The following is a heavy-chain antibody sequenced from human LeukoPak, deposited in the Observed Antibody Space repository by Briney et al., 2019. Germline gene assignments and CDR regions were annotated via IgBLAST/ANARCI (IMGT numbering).Heavy chain of an antibody. Sequence: GGSLRLSCAASGFAFSSYSMNWVRQAPGKGLEWVSYISSSSSTIYYADSVKGRFTISRDNAKNSLYLQMNSLTAEDTAVYYCARDFNSRQFDYWGQGALVTVSS. CDR2: ISSSSSTI. J-gene: IGHJ4*02. D-gene: IGHD6-13*01. CDR3: ARDFNSRQFDY. CDR1: GFAFSSYS. V-gene: IGHV3-48*04.